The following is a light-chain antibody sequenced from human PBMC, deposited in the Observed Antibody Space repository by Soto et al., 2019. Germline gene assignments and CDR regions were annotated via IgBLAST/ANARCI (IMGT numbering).Light chain of an antibody. Sequence: ELVLTQSPGSLSLSPGERATLSCKTSQSSGSNFVAWYQQKPGQAPRLLIYDASNRATGIPARFSGSGSGTDFTLTISSLEPEDFAVYYCQQYGSSGTFGQGTKV. CDR3: QQYGSSGT. CDR1: QSSGSNF. J-gene: IGKJ1*01. CDR2: DAS. V-gene: IGKV3-20*01.